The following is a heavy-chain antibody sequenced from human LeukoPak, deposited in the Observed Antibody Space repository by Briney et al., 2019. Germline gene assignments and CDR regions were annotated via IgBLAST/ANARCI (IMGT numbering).Heavy chain of an antibody. CDR2: VRQDGSQK. CDR3: ARDSGYRDY. CDR1: GFSSSSYW. J-gene: IGHJ4*02. D-gene: IGHD3-9*01. Sequence: GGSLRLSCRASGFSSSSYWMSWVRQAPGKGLEWVANVRQDGSQKYYLDSVKGRFTISRDNAKNSLYLQMDSLRVEDTAVYYCARDSGYRDYWGQGTPVTVSS. V-gene: IGHV3-7*03.